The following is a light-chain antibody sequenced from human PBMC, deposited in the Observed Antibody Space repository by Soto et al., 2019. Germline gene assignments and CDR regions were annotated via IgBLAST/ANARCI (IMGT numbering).Light chain of an antibody. V-gene: IGLV4-60*02. CDR2: LEGSGSY. CDR1: SGHSSYI. J-gene: IGLJ7*01. Sequence: QPVLTQSSSASASLGSSVKLTCTLSSGHSSYIIAWHQQQPGKAPRYLMKLEGSGSYNKGSGVPDRFSGSSSGADRYLTISNLQFEDEADYYCETWDSNIVLFGGGTQLTVL. CDR3: ETWDSNIVL.